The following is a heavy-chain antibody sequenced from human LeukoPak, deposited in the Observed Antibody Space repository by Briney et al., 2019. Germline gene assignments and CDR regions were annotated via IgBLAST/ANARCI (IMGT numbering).Heavy chain of an antibody. Sequence: PSETLSLTCTVSGASINSYFWSWIRQPPGKGLEWIGSLYYSGSTNYNPSLKSRVTISVDTSKNQFSLSLSSVTAADTAVYYCARSRPRPTNWFDPWGQGTLVTVSS. CDR3: ARSRPRPTNWFDP. CDR1: GASINSYF. CDR2: LYYSGST. V-gene: IGHV4-59*01. J-gene: IGHJ5*02.